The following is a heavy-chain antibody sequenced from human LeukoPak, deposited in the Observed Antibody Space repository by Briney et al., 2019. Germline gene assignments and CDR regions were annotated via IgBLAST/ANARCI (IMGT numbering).Heavy chain of an antibody. V-gene: IGHV3-30-3*02. CDR1: GFTFSSYA. J-gene: IGHJ4*02. CDR2: ISYDGSNK. D-gene: IGHD3-22*01. Sequence: PGRSLRLSCAASGFTFSSYAMHWVRQAPGKGLEWVAVISYDGSNKYYVDSVKGRFTISRDNSKNTLYLQMNSLRAEDTAVYYCAKDLRAYYYDSSGYYAPLDYWGQGTLVTVSS. CDR3: AKDLRAYYYDSSGYYAPLDY.